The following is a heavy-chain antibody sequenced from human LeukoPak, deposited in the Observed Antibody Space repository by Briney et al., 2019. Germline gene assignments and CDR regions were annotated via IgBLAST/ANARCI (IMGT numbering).Heavy chain of an antibody. J-gene: IGHJ4*02. CDR3: ARVKHYYGSGSYFSFDY. D-gene: IGHD3-10*01. CDR2: IYHSGST. Sequence: PSQTLSLTCAVSGGSISSGGHSWSWIRQPPGKGLEWIGYIYHSGSTYYNPSLKSRVTISVDRSKNQFSLKLSSVTAADTAVYYCARVKHYYGSGSYFSFDYWGQGTLVTVSS. V-gene: IGHV4-30-2*01. CDR1: GGSISSGGHS.